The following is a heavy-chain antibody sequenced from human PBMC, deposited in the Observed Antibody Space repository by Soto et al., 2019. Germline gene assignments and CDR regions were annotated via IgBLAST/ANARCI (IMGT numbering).Heavy chain of an antibody. J-gene: IGHJ4*02. D-gene: IGHD6-13*01. Sequence: QVQLQQWGAGLLKPSETLSLTCAVYGGSFSGYYWSWIRQPPGKGLEWIGEINHSGSTNYNPSLKSRVTISVDTSKNQFSLKLSSVTAADTAVYYCARGAQYSSSWYLYSFDYWGQGTLVTVSS. CDR2: INHSGST. V-gene: IGHV4-34*01. CDR3: ARGAQYSSSWYLYSFDY. CDR1: GGSFSGYY.